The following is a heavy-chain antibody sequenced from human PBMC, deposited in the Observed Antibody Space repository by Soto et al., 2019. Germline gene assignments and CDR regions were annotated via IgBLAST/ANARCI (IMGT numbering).Heavy chain of an antibody. J-gene: IGHJ4*02. CDR3: ARDKITGLFDY. V-gene: IGHV4-34*01. CDR2: INHSGST. CDR1: GGSFSDYY. Sequence: SENLSITCDVYGGSFSDYYWSWIRQPPGKGLEWIGEINHSGSTNYNPSLKSRVTISVDTSKNQFSLKLTSVTAADTAVYYCARDKITGLFDYWGQGTLVTVSS. D-gene: IGHD2-8*02.